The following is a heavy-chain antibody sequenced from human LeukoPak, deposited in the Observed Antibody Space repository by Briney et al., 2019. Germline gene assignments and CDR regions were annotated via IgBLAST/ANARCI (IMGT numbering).Heavy chain of an antibody. Sequence: WGSLRLSCAASGFTFSDFSMNWVRQAPGKGLEWLSYISGSGGTVYYADSVKGRFTISRDNAKSSLYLQTNGLRAEDTAVYYCAKDAAVALDYWGQGTLVTVSS. V-gene: IGHV3-48*01. J-gene: IGHJ4*02. D-gene: IGHD6-19*01. CDR1: GFTFSDFS. CDR3: AKDAAVALDY. CDR2: ISGSGGTV.